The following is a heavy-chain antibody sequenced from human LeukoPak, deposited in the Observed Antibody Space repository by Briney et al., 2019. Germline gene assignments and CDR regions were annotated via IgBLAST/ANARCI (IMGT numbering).Heavy chain of an antibody. J-gene: IGHJ5*02. Sequence: PSETLSLTCTVSGGSISSSSYYWGWIRQPPGKGLEWIGSMYYSGSTYYNPSIKSRVTISVDTSKNQFSLKLSSVTAADTAVYYCARGRIMITFGGVNWFDPWGQGTLVTVSS. CDR3: ARGRIMITFGGVNWFDP. CDR1: GGSISSSSYY. V-gene: IGHV4-39*07. D-gene: IGHD3-16*01. CDR2: MYYSGST.